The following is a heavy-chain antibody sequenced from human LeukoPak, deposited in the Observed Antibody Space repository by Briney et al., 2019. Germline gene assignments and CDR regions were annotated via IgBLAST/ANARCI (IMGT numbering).Heavy chain of an antibody. J-gene: IGHJ4*02. V-gene: IGHV3-30*02. CDR2: IRYDGSNK. CDR3: AKAFIVVVPAVDY. D-gene: IGHD2-2*01. Sequence: GGSLRLSCAASGVAFSSYGMHGGREAPGKGLWWGAVIRYDGSNKYYADSVKGRFTISRDNSKNTLYRQMNSLRAEDTAVYSCAKAFIVVVPAVDYWGQGTLVTVSS. CDR1: GVAFSSYG.